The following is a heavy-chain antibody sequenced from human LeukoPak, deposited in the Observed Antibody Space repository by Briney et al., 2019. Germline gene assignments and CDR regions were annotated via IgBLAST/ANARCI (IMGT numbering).Heavy chain of an antibody. CDR2: INPNSGGT. CDR3: ARIYYGSGSYTPFDY. J-gene: IGHJ4*02. D-gene: IGHD3-10*01. CDR1: GYTFTGYY. Sequence: ASVKVSCKASGYTFTGYYMHWVRQAPGQGLEWMGWINPNSGGTNYAQKFQGRVTMTRDTSISTAYMELSRLRSDDTAVYYCARIYYGSGSYTPFDYWGQGTLVTVSS. V-gene: IGHV1-2*02.